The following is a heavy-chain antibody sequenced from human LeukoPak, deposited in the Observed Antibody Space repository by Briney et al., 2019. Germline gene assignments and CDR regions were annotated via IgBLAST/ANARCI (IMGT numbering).Heavy chain of an antibody. CDR2: IYSGGST. CDR1: GFTVSSNY. CDR3: ASHDYGDYGDRDY. V-gene: IGHV3-53*01. J-gene: IGHJ4*02. Sequence: GGSLRLSCAASGFTVSSNYMSWVRQAPGKGLEWVSVIYSGGSTYYADSVKGRFTISRDNPKNTVYLQMNSLRAEDTAVYYCASHDYGDYGDRDYWGQGTLVTVSS. D-gene: IGHD4-17*01.